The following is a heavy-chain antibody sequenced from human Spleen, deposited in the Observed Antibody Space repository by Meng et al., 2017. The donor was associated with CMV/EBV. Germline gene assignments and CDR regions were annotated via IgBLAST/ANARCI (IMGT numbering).Heavy chain of an antibody. CDR1: GYTLTDYY. CDR2: INPNDDT. D-gene: IGHD6-19*01. CDR3: ARSSGWSRFDY. J-gene: IGHJ4*02. V-gene: IGHV1-2*02. Sequence: QAQLGQFGAEVKKPGASVKVACKASGYTLTDYYIHWVRQAPGQWLEWMGWINPNDDTNYAQNFQGRVTMTRDMSINTVYMELSRLTSDDTAVYYCARSSGWSRFDYWGQGTLVTVSS.